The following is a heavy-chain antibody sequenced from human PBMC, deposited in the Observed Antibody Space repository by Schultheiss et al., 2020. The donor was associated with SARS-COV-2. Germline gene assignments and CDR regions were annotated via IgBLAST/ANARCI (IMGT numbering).Heavy chain of an antibody. CDR1: GFTFSSYS. J-gene: IGHJ6*02. Sequence: GESLKISCAASGFTFSSYSMNWVRQAPGKGLEWVSSISSSSSYIYYADSVKGRFTISRDNAKNSLYLQMNSLRAEDTAVYYCAAREGLGYYGMDVWGQGTTVTVSS. V-gene: IGHV3-21*01. CDR2: ISSSSSYI. D-gene: IGHD1-26*01. CDR3: AAREGLGYYGMDV.